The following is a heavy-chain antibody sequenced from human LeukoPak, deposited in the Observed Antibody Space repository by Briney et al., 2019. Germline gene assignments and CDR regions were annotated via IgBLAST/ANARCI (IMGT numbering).Heavy chain of an antibody. CDR2: MNQDGSEK. CDR1: GFTSSHSW. CDR3: ATYTHWVAGDV. Sequence: GGSLRLSCAAAGFTSSHSWMSWVRQAPGKGLEWVANMNQDGSEKDYVDSVKGRFTISRDNARNSLYLQMGSLRAEDTAVYYCATYTHWVAGDVWGQGTTVTVSS. D-gene: IGHD3-16*01. V-gene: IGHV3-7*01. J-gene: IGHJ6*02.